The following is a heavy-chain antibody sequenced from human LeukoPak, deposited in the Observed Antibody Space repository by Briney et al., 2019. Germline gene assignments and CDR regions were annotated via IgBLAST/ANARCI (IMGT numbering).Heavy chain of an antibody. CDR1: GFTFSSYS. V-gene: IGHV3-66*01. CDR3: AGRGSFHYFDY. D-gene: IGHD1-26*01. CDR2: MYSGVST. J-gene: IGHJ4*02. Sequence: GGSLRLSCAASGFTFSSYSMNWVRQAPGQGLEWVSVMYSGVSTYYADSVKRRFTISKDNSKNTLYLQMNSLRAEDTAVYYCAGRGSFHYFDYWGQGTLVTVSS.